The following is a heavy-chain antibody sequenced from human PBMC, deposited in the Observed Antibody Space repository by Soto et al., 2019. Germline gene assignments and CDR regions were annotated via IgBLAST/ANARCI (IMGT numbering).Heavy chain of an antibody. Sequence: GAALTISGKGSGYSFTSYWRTRVRQMPGKGLEWMGRIDPSDSYTNYSPSFQGHVTISADKSISTAYLQWSRLKASDTAMYYCARLSHYNYDMDVGGQGTTVT. V-gene: IGHV5-10-1*01. CDR1: GYSFTSYW. CDR3: ARLSHYNYDMDV. J-gene: IGHJ6*02. CDR2: IDPSDSYT.